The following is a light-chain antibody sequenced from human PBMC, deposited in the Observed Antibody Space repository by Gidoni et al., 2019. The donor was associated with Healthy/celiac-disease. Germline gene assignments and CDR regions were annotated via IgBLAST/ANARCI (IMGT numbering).Light chain of an antibody. CDR3: HQYNNWPPRRT. CDR2: GAS. J-gene: IGKJ1*01. Sequence: EIVLTQSPVTLSVSPGERATLSCRASQSVSSNLAWYQQKPGQAPRLLIFGASTRATGIPARFSGSGSGTEFTLTISSLQSEDFAIYYCHQYNNWPPRRTFGQGTKVEIK. CDR1: QSVSSN. V-gene: IGKV3-15*01.